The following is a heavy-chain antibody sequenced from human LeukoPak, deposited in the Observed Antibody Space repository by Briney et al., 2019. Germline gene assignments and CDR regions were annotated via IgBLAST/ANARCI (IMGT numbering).Heavy chain of an antibody. CDR2: INHSGSA. D-gene: IGHD3-22*01. J-gene: IGHJ4*02. CDR1: GGSFSGYY. Sequence: TSETLSLTCAVYGGSFSGYYWSWIRQTAGKGLEWIGEINHSGSAKYNPSLKGRVSISVTLSKNQFSLDLSSVTAADTAVYCCARGQALYSDASGYYAGGFYYFDKWGQGTLVTVSS. CDR3: ARGQALYSDASGYYAGGFYYFDK. V-gene: IGHV4-34*01.